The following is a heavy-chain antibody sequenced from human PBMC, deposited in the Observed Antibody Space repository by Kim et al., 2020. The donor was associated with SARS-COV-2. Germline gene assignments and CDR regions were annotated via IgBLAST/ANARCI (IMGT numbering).Heavy chain of an antibody. J-gene: IGHJ4*02. V-gene: IGHV1-69*13. CDR3: ARHLGAVAGIYYFDY. D-gene: IGHD6-19*01. Sequence: SVKVSCKASGGTFSSYAISWVRQDPGQGLEWMGGIIPIFGTANYAQKFQGRVTITADESTSTAYMELISLRSEDTAVYYCARHLGAVAGIYYFDYWGQGTLVTVSS. CDR2: IIPIFGTA. CDR1: GGTFSSYA.